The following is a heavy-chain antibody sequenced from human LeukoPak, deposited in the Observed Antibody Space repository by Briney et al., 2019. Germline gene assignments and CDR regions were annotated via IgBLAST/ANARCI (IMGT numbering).Heavy chain of an antibody. Sequence: SQTLSLTCAVSGGSISSGGYSWSWIRQPPGKGLEWIGYIYHSGSTYYNPSLKSRVTISVDRSKNQISLKLSSVTAADTAVYYCARAAAGGDYYYYYGMDVWGQGTTVAVFS. D-gene: IGHD6-13*01. J-gene: IGHJ6*02. CDR2: IYHSGST. CDR3: ARAAAGGDYYYYYGMDV. CDR1: GGSISSGGYS. V-gene: IGHV4-30-2*01.